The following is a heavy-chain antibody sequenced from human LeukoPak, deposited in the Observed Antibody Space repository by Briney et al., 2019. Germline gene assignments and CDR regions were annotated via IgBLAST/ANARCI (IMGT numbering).Heavy chain of an antibody. CDR1: GFTFSSYS. D-gene: IGHD3-3*01. CDR3: ARRGPYYDFWSGYYSGAFDI. J-gene: IGHJ3*02. CDR2: NSSSSSYI. V-gene: IGHV3-21*01. Sequence: PGGSLRLSCAASGFTFSSYSMNWVRQAPGKGLEWVSSNSSSSSYIYYADSVKGRFTISRDNAKNSLYLQMNSLRAEDTAVYYCARRGPYYDFWSGYYSGAFDIWGQGTMVTVSS.